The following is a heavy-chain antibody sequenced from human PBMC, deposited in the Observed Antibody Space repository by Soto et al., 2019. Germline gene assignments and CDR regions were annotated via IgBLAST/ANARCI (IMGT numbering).Heavy chain of an antibody. CDR2: IVVGSGNT. D-gene: IGHD3-10*01. J-gene: IGHJ4*02. CDR1: GFTFPSSA. CDR3: ARPPYDWFGTFDY. V-gene: IGHV1-58*01. Sequence: SVKVSCKASGFTFPSSAVQWARQARGQRLEWIGWIVVGSGNTNSAQKFQERVTFTRDMSISTAYLQWSSLKASDTAMYYCARPPYDWFGTFDYWGQGTLVTVSS.